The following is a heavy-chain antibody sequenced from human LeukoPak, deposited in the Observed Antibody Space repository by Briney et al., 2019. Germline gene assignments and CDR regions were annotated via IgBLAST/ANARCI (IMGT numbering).Heavy chain of an antibody. J-gene: IGHJ5*01. CDR2: LSDNGGSP. CDR3: AKDPETYSSRWFDS. D-gene: IGHD2-21*01. V-gene: IGHV3-23*01. Sequence: GGSLRLSCAAFGFTFSNYAMSWVRQAPGKGLEWVTSLSDNGGSPYYADSVKGRFTISRDNSKNTLHLHLNSLRVEDTAVYYCAKDPETYSSRWFDSWGQGTLVTVSS. CDR1: GFTFSNYA.